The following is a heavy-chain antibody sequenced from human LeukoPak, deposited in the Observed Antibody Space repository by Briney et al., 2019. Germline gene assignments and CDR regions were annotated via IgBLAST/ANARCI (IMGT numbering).Heavy chain of an antibody. CDR2: ISWNSGSI. D-gene: IGHD6-19*01. Sequence: GGSLRLSCAASGFTFDDHAMHWVRQAPGKGLEWVSGISWNSGSIGYADSVKGRFTISRDNAKNSLYLQMNSLRAEDTALYYCAKDPYSSGSSYYFDYWGQGTLVTVSS. CDR1: GFTFDDHA. CDR3: AKDPYSSGSSYYFDY. J-gene: IGHJ4*02. V-gene: IGHV3-9*01.